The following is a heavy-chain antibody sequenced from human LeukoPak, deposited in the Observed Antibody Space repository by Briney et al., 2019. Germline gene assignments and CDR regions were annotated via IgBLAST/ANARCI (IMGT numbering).Heavy chain of an antibody. D-gene: IGHD6-13*01. CDR1: GDSISSGYY. CDR3: ARERIAAAGTGFDY. CDR2: IYHSGST. J-gene: IGHJ4*02. Sequence: SETLSLTCAVSGDSISSGYYWGWIRQPPGKGLEWIGSIYHSGSTYYNASLKSRVIISVDTSKNQFSLKLSSVTAADTAFYYCARERIAAAGTGFDYWGQGTLVTVSS. V-gene: IGHV4-38-2*02.